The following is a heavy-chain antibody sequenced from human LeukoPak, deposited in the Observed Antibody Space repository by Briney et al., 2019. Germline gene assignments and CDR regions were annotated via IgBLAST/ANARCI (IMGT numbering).Heavy chain of an antibody. Sequence: SETLSLTCTVSGGSISSYYWSWIRQPPGKGLEWIGYIYYSGSTNYNPSLKSRVTISVDTSKNQFSLKLSSVTAADTAVYHCARAGLGELVDYWGQGTLVTVSS. CDR3: ARAGLGELVDY. CDR2: IYYSGST. D-gene: IGHD3-10*01. V-gene: IGHV4-59*01. J-gene: IGHJ4*02. CDR1: GGSISSYY.